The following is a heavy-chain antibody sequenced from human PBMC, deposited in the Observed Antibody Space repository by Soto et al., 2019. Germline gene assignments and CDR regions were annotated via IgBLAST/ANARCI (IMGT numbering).Heavy chain of an antibody. J-gene: IGHJ5*02. CDR3: ARVRRHQLGKAGIDP. V-gene: IGHV4-30-4*01. CDR2: IYYSGST. D-gene: IGHD7-27*01. CDR1: GFSISSGDYY. Sequence: PSETLSLTCTVSGFSISSGDYYWSWIRQPPGKGLEWIGCIYYSGSTNYNPSLKSRVTISVDTSKNQFSLKLSSVTAADTAVYYCARVRRHQLGKAGIDPWGQGTLVTVSS.